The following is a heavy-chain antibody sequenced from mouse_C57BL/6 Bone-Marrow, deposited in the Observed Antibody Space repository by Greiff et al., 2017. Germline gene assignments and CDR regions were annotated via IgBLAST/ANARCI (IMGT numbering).Heavy chain of an antibody. Sequence: EVQLQQSGPELVKPGASVKISCKASGYSFTGYYMNWVKQSPEKSLEWIGEINPSTGGTTYNQKFKAKATLTADKSSSTAYMQLKSLTSEDSAVYYCARENWLCWFAYWGQGTLVTVSA. CDR1: GYSFTGYY. D-gene: IGHD2-2*01. V-gene: IGHV1-42*01. CDR2: INPSTGGT. CDR3: ARENWLCWFAY. J-gene: IGHJ3*01.